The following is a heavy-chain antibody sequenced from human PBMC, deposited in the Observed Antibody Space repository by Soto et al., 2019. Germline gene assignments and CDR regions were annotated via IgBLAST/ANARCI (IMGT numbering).Heavy chain of an antibody. Sequence: QVQLVQSGAEVKKPGSSVRVSCKASGATLNSFINYGITWVRQAPGQGLEYMGGIIPVFGAANHAQKFQGRVTISADESTRTVNMELSSLTSKDTAVYYCARGAATMILVLKYDALETWGQVTMVTVSS. CDR1: GATLNSFINYG. V-gene: IGHV1-69*12. CDR3: ARGAATMILVLKYDALET. D-gene: IGHD5-12*01. CDR2: IIPVFGAA. J-gene: IGHJ3*02.